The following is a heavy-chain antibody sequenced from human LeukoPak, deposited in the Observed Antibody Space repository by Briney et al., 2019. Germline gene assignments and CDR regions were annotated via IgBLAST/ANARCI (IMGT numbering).Heavy chain of an antibody. CDR1: GFTFSSYG. CDR3: AKDRSSWYYFDY. V-gene: IGHV3-30*18. J-gene: IGHJ4*02. Sequence: GGSLRLSCAASGFTFSSYGMHWVRQAPGKGLEWVAVISYDGSNKYYADSVKGRFTISRDNSKNTLYLQMNSLRAEDTAVYYCAKDRSSWYYFDYWGQGTRVTGSS. CDR2: ISYDGSNK. D-gene: IGHD6-13*01.